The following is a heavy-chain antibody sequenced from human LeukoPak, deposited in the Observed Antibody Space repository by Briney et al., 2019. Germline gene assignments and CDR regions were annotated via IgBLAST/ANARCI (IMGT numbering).Heavy chain of an antibody. CDR2: ISSSSSTI. D-gene: IGHD2-21*01. J-gene: IGHJ4*02. CDR3: ARGWIGPLVRLQLFDY. CDR1: GFTFSTYS. V-gene: IGHV3-48*01. Sequence: PGGSLRLSCAASGFTFSTYSMNWVRQAPGKGLEWVSYISSSSSTIYYADSVKGRFTISRDNAKNSLDLQMNSLRAEDTAVYYCARGWIGPLVRLQLFDYWGQGTLVTVSS.